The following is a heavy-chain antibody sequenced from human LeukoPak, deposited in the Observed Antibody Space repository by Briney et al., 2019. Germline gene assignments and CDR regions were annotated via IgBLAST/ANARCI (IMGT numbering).Heavy chain of an antibody. Sequence: GGSLRLSCVASGITLSNYAMSWVRQAPGKGLEWVSTISGSGGSTYYADSVKGRFTISRDNSKNTLHLQMNSLRAEDTAVYYCAKGEEEYYYYGMDVWGQGATVTVSS. CDR1: GITLSNYA. CDR3: AKGEEEYYYYGMDV. V-gene: IGHV3-23*01. J-gene: IGHJ6*02. CDR2: ISGSGGST.